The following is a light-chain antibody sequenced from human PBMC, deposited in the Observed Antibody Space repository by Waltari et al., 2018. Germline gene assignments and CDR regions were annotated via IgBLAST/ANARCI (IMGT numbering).Light chain of an antibody. CDR1: RNVRNH. J-gene: IGKJ2*01. CDR3: QQRGNLPPHT. Sequence: EILLTQSPATLSSSAGDTATISCQASRNVRNHLAWYQQKPGQPPSLLIYDASNLDTGVPARFSGSGSGTDFTFTISSLQAEDFAAYYCQQRGNLPPHTFGQGARLEIK. CDR2: DAS. V-gene: IGKV3-11*01.